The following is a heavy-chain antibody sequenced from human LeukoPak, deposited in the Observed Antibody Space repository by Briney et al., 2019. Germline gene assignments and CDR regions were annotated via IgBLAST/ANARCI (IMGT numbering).Heavy chain of an antibody. CDR3: ATGGIPVAGRGRNCFET. V-gene: IGHV3-15*01. Sequence: GGSLRLSCAASGFTFSNAWMSWVRQAPGKGLEWVGRIKSKTDGGTTDYAAPVKGRFTISRDDSKNTLNLQMNSLLTEDTAVYYCATGGIPVAGRGRNCFETWGQGTLVTVSS. CDR2: IKSKTDGGTT. J-gene: IGHJ5*02. CDR1: GFTFSNAW. D-gene: IGHD6-19*01.